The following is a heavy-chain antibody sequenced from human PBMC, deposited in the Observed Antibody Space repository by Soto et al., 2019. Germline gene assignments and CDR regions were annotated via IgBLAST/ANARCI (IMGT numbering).Heavy chain of an antibody. J-gene: IGHJ6*02. CDR1: GGTFSSYA. V-gene: IGHV1-69*12. D-gene: IGHD5-12*01. CDR3: ARGFISLWLRPTDYYGMDV. Sequence: QVQLVQSGAEVKKPGSSVKVSCKASGGTFSSYAISWVRQAPGQGLEWMGGIIPIFGTANYAQKFQGRVTITADESTSTAYMELSSLRSEDTAVYYCARGFISLWLRPTDYYGMDVWGQGTTVTVSS. CDR2: IIPIFGTA.